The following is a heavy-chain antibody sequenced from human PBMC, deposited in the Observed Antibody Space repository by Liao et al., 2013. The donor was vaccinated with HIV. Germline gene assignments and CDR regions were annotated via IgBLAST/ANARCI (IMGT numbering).Heavy chain of an antibody. CDR1: GGSISSGSYY. CDR2: IYTSGST. CDR3: ARHPINLIYYYDSSGYYSDY. J-gene: IGHJ4*02. Sequence: QVQLQESGPGLVKPSQTLSLTCTVSGGSISSGSYYWSWIRQPAGKGLEWIGRIYTSGSTNYNPSLKSRVTISVDTSKNQFSLKLSSVTAADTAVYYCARHPINLIYYYDSSGYYSDYWGQGTLVTVSS. V-gene: IGHV4-61*02. D-gene: IGHD3-22*01.